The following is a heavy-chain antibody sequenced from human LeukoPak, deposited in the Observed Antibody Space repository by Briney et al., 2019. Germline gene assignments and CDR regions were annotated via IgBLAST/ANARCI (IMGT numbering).Heavy chain of an antibody. J-gene: IGHJ3*02. D-gene: IGHD3-10*01. Sequence: PGGSLRLSCAASGFTFDDYAMHWVRHAPGKGLEWVSLISWDGGSTYYADSVKGRFTISRDNSKNSLYLQMNSLRTEDTALYYCAKSRVSRITVVRGVSPFAFDIWGQGTMVTVSS. CDR3: AKSRVSRITVVRGVSPFAFDI. CDR1: GFTFDDYA. V-gene: IGHV3-43*01. CDR2: ISWDGGST.